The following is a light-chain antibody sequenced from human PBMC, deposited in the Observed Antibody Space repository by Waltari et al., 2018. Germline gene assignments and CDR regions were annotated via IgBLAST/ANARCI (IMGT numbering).Light chain of an antibody. CDR1: QSITKKF. CDR3: QQYGSSVMYT. CDR2: GAS. J-gene: IGKJ2*01. V-gene: IGKV3-20*01. Sequence: VLTQSPRTLSLSRGERATLSCRASQSITKKFFAWYQQKPGQAPRLLIYGASSRAAGIPDRFSGSGSGTDFTLTISRLEPEDSAVYYCQQYGSSVMYTFGQGTKLEIK.